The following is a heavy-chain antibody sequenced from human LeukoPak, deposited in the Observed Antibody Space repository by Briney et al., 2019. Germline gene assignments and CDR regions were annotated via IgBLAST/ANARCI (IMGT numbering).Heavy chain of an antibody. CDR3: AKMRGYCSGGSCYSWYFDY. V-gene: IGHV3-23*01. Sequence: PGGSLRLSCAASGFTFSTYAMSWVRQAPGKGLEWVSTIGGSGSSTYYADSVKGRFTISRDNSKNTLYLQMNSLRAEDTAVYYCAKMRGYCSGGSCYSWYFDYWGQGTLATVSS. CDR2: IGGSGSST. D-gene: IGHD2-15*01. CDR1: GFTFSTYA. J-gene: IGHJ4*02.